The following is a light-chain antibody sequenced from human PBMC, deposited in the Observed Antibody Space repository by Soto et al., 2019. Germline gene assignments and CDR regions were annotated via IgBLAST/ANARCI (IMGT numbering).Light chain of an antibody. CDR2: EAS. V-gene: IGKV1-33*01. Sequence: IQMTQSPSSLSASVGDRVTITCRASQAISNYLNWYQQKPGKAPALLIYEASQLETGIPSRFSGSGSGTDFTFAISSLQPEDIGTYYCQQYDNVPLTFGGGTKVEIK. CDR3: QQYDNVPLT. CDR1: QAISNY. J-gene: IGKJ4*01.